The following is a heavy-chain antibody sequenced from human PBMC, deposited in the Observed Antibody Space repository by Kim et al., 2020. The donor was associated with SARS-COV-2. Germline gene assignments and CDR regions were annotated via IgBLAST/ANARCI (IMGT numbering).Heavy chain of an antibody. V-gene: IGHV3-23*01. Sequence: GGSLRLSCAASGFTFSNYAMSWVRQAPGKGLEWVSSISGSGSSTFYADSVKGRFTISRDNSKDTLYVQMNSLRVDDTARYYCARDRTGATAGRGGWSDPWGQGTQVTVSS. D-gene: IGHD1-26*01. CDR3: ARDRTGATAGRGGWSDP. CDR2: ISGSGSST. J-gene: IGHJ5*02. CDR1: GFTFSNYA.